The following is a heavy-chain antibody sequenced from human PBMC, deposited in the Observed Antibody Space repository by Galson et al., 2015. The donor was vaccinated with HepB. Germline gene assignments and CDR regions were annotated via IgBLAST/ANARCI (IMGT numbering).Heavy chain of an antibody. CDR2: IYYSGNT. CDR1: GGSISSSTYY. V-gene: IGHV4-39*01. J-gene: IGHJ4*02. CDR3: ARHLRSGWYYFDY. D-gene: IGHD6-19*01. Sequence: SETLSLTCTVSGGSISSSTYYWGWIRQPPGKGLEWIGTIYYSGNTYHNPSLKSRVTISVDTSKNQFSLRLSSVTAADTAVYYCARHLRSGWYYFDYWGQGTLVTVSS.